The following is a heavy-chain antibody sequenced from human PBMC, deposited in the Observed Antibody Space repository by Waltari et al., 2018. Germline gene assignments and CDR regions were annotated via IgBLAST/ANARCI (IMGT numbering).Heavy chain of an antibody. CDR2: INHSGST. V-gene: IGHV4-34*01. CDR1: GGSFSGYY. J-gene: IGHJ5*02. D-gene: IGHD6-6*01. CDR3: ASRHSSSSWWFDP. Sequence: QVQLQQWGAGLLKPSETLSLTCPVYGGSFSGYYWSWIRQPPGKGLEWIGEINHSGSTNYNPSLKSRVTISVDTSKNQFSLKLSSVTAADTAVYYCASRHSSSSWWFDPWGQGTLVTVSS.